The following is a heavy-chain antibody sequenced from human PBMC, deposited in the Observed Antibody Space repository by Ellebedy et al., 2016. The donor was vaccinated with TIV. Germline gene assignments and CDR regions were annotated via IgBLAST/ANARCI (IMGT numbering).Heavy chain of an antibody. CDR2: IYYSGST. J-gene: IGHJ3*02. CDR1: GGAISSSSYY. CDR3: ARFVRATKAFDI. Sequence: MPSETLSLTCTVSGGAISSSSYYGGWIRLPPGKGLEWIGNIYYSGSTYYNPSLQSRVTISVNPSKNQFSLRLNSVTAADTAVYYCARFVRATKAFDIWGQGTMVTVSS. V-gene: IGHV4-39*07. D-gene: IGHD5-12*01.